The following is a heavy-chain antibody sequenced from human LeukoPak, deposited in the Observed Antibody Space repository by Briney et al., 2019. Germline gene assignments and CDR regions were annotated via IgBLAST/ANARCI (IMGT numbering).Heavy chain of an antibody. CDR1: GHTFTSYY. CDR2: INPSGGST. D-gene: IGHD5-12*01. V-gene: IGHV1-46*01. J-gene: IGHJ4*02. Sequence: ASEKVSCKASGHTFTSYYMHWVRQAPGQGLEWMGIINPSGGSTSYAQKFQGRVTITTDESTSTAYMELSSLRSEDTAVYYCARGISGYDWNFYYWVQGTLVTVSS. CDR3: ARGISGYDWNFYY.